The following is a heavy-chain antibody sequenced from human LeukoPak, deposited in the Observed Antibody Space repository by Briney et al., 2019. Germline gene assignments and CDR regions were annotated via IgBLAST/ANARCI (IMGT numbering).Heavy chain of an antibody. D-gene: IGHD4-17*01. CDR2: IYTSGST. CDR1: GGSISSYY. J-gene: IGHJ4*02. CDR3: ARDPYGDYVAGYYFDY. V-gene: IGHV4-4*07. Sequence: PSETLSLTCTVSGGSISSYYWSWLRQPAGKGLEWVGRIYTSGSTNYNPSLKSRVTMSVDTSKNQFSLKLSSVTAADTAVYYCARDPYGDYVAGYYFDYWGQGTLVTVSS.